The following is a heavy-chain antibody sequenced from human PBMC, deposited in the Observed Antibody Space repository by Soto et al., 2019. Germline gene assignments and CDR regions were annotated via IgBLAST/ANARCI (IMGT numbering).Heavy chain of an antibody. V-gene: IGHV3-7*03. Sequence: GGSLRLSCAASGFTFSSYWMNWVRQAPGKGLEWVANIKQGGSEKYYVDSVKGRFTISRDNAKNSLFLQMNSLRAEDTAVYYCARDPGYSSTSNYYFYGMDVWGQGTRVTFSS. CDR1: GFTFSSYW. J-gene: IGHJ6*02. CDR2: IKQGGSEK. CDR3: ARDPGYSSTSNYYFYGMDV. D-gene: IGHD6-13*01.